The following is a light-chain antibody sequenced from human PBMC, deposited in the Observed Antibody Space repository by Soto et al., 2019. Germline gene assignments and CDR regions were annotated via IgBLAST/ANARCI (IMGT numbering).Light chain of an antibody. CDR1: QSISSW. J-gene: IGKJ3*01. CDR2: DAS. V-gene: IGKV1-5*01. CDR3: QQYNSYSIT. Sequence: DIQMTQSPSTLSASVGDRVTITCRASQSISSWLAWYQQKPGKAPKLLIYDASSLESGVPSRFSGSGSGTEFILTISSLQPDDFATYYCQQYNSYSITFGPGTKVDNK.